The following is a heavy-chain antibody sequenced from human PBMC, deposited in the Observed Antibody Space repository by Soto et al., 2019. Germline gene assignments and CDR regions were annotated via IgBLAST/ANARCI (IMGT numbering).Heavy chain of an antibody. D-gene: IGHD3-10*01. V-gene: IGHV3-30-3*01. J-gene: IGHJ6*02. Sequence: QLGGSLRLSCAASGFTFSSYAMHWVRQAPGKGLEWVAVISYDGSNKYYADSVKGRFTISRDNSKNTLYLQMNSLRAEDTAVYYCAREFGEWSYYYYGMDVWGQGTTVTVSS. CDR1: GFTFSSYA. CDR2: ISYDGSNK. CDR3: AREFGEWSYYYYGMDV.